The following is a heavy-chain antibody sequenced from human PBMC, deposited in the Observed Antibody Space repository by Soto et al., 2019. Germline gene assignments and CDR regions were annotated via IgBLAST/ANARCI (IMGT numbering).Heavy chain of an antibody. Sequence: PSETLSLTCTVSGGSISSSSYYWGWIRQPPGKGLEWIGSIYYSGSTYYNPSLKSRVTISVDTSKNQFSLKLSSVTAADTAVYYCARLSSAPTHAFDIWGQGTMVTVSS. CDR1: GGSISSSSYY. CDR3: ARLSSAPTHAFDI. J-gene: IGHJ3*02. CDR2: IYYSGST. D-gene: IGHD6-19*01. V-gene: IGHV4-39*01.